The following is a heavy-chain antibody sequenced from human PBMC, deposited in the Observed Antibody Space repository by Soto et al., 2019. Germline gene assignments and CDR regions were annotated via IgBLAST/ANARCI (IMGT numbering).Heavy chain of an antibody. CDR1: GGTFSSYA. D-gene: IGHD3-22*01. V-gene: IGHV1-69*13. CDR3: ARGNYYDSSGYYYAFDI. J-gene: IGHJ3*02. CDR2: IIPIFGTA. Sequence: ASVKVSCKASGGTFSSYAISWVRQAPGQGLEWMGGIIPIFGTANYAQKFQGRVTITADESTSTAYMELSSLRSEDTAVYYCARGNYYDSSGYYYAFDIWGQGTMVTVSS.